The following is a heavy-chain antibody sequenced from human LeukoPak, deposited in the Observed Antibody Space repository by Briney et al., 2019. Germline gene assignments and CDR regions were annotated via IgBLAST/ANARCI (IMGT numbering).Heavy chain of an antibody. CDR3: ARGYYDFWSGYSFDY. V-gene: IGHV1-2*02. D-gene: IGHD3-3*01. Sequence: ASVKVSCKASGYTFTGYYMHWVRQAPGQGLEWMGWINPNSGGTNYAQKLQGRVTMTTDTSTSTAYMELRSLRSDDTAVYYCARGYYDFWSGYSFDYWGQGTLVTVSS. CDR1: GYTFTGYY. CDR2: INPNSGGT. J-gene: IGHJ4*02.